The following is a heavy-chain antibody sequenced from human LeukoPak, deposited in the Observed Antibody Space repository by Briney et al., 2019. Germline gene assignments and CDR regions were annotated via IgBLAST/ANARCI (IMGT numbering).Heavy chain of an antibody. CDR3: ARGGDYSSWYNFGNYYYYYMDV. J-gene: IGHJ6*03. CDR1: GYTFTSYG. Sequence: GASVKVSCKASGYTFTSYGISWVRQAPGQGLEWMGWINTNTGNPTYAQGFTGRFVFSLDTSVSTAYLQISSLKAEDTAVYYCARGGDYSSWYNFGNYYYYYMDVWGKGTTVTVSS. CDR2: INTNTGNP. D-gene: IGHD6-13*01. V-gene: IGHV7-4-1*02.